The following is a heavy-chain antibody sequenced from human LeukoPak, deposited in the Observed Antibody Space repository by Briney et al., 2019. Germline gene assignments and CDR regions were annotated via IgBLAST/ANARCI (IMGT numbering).Heavy chain of an antibody. J-gene: IGHJ4*02. Sequence: GGSLRLSCAASGFTFSSYAMSWVRQAPGKGLEWVSAISGCGGSTYYADSVKGRFTISRDNSKNTLYLQMNSLRAEDTAVYYCAKGQLVRGEFDYWGQGTLVTVSS. CDR2: ISGCGGST. V-gene: IGHV3-23*01. CDR1: GFTFSSYA. D-gene: IGHD6-6*01. CDR3: AKGQLVRGEFDY.